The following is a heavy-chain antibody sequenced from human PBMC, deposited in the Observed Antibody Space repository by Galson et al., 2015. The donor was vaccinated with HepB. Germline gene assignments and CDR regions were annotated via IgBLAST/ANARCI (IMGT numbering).Heavy chain of an antibody. CDR2: LSASGDIT. CDR1: GFAFGNYA. D-gene: IGHD2-21*01. CDR3: AKGLPVVVAIFAS. J-gene: IGHJ4*02. V-gene: IGHV3-23*01. Sequence: SLRLSCAASGFAFGNYAMSWVRQAPGKGLEWVSGLSASGDITYYADSVKGRFATSRDNSKNTLYLDMNSLRVEDTAVYYCAKGLPVVVAIFASWGQGTLVTVSS.